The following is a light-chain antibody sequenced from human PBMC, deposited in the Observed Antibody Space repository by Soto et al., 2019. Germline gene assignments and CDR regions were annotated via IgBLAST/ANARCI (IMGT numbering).Light chain of an antibody. CDR2: DVT. CDR1: SSDVAAYNY. V-gene: IGLV2-11*01. Sequence: QSALTQPRSVSGSPGQSVTTSCTGTSSDVAAYNYVSWYQQHPGKVPKLMIYDVTKRPSGVPDRFSGSKSGNTASLTISGLQAEDEADYYCCSYAGSYTFVFGTGTKVTVL. J-gene: IGLJ1*01. CDR3: CSYAGSYTFV.